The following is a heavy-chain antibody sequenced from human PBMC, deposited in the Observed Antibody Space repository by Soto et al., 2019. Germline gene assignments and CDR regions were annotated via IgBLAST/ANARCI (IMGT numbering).Heavy chain of an antibody. CDR2: ISYDGRTK. D-gene: IGHD1-7*01. V-gene: IGHV3-30*03. Sequence: PGGSLRLSCAVSGLTFSDFGMHWVRQAPGKGLEWVTLISYDGRTKYYAESVKGRFTISRDDSKNTLYLQMNTLGAEDTAVYYCARDGIGGTVFRGYLDYWGRGTVVTVSS. CDR3: ARDGIGGTVFRGYLDY. CDR1: GLTFSDFG. J-gene: IGHJ4*02.